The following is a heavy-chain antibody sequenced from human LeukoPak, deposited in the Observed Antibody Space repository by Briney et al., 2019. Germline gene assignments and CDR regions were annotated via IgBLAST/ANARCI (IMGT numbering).Heavy chain of an antibody. Sequence: SETLSLTCAVYGGSFSGYYWSWIRQPPGKGLEWIGEINHRGSTNYNPSLKSRVTISVDTSKNQFSLKLSSVTAADTAVYYCAGHYYDSSGSVDYWGQGTLVTVSS. CDR1: GGSFSGYY. J-gene: IGHJ4*02. CDR3: AGHYYDSSGSVDY. D-gene: IGHD3-22*01. CDR2: INHRGST. V-gene: IGHV4-34*01.